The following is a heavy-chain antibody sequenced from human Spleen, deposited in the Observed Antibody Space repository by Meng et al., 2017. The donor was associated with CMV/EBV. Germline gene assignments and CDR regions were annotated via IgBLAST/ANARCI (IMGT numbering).Heavy chain of an antibody. Sequence: SETLSLTCFVSGGSISSSYYYWGWIRQPPGKELEWIGSVYYTGTTFYNPSLKSRVTISVDTSKSQFSLKLNSVTAADTAVYYCARAPLGTVGGFGFDNWGQGTLVTVSS. CDR2: VYYTGTT. J-gene: IGHJ4*02. CDR3: ARAPLGTVGGFGFDN. CDR1: GGSISSSYYY. D-gene: IGHD1-26*01. V-gene: IGHV4-39*07.